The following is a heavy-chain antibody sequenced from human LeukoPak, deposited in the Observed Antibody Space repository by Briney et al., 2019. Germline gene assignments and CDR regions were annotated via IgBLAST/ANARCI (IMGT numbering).Heavy chain of an antibody. J-gene: IGHJ4*02. CDR3: AKGLSSYSGYESY. CDR2: ISGSGGST. Sequence: GGSLRLSCAASGFTFSSYAMSWVRQAPGKGLEWVSAISGSGGSTYYADSVKGRLTISRDNSKNTLYLQMNSLRAEDTAVYYCAKGLSSYSGYESYWGQGTLVTVSS. D-gene: IGHD5-12*01. V-gene: IGHV3-23*01. CDR1: GFTFSSYA.